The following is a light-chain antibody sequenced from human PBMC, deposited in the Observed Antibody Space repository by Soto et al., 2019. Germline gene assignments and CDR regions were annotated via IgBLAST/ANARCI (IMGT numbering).Light chain of an antibody. CDR1: SSDVGSYDY. V-gene: IGLV2-14*03. CDR2: DVT. J-gene: IGLJ1*01. Sequence: QSALTQPASVSGSAGQSITISCTGSSSDVGSYDYVSWYQHHPGKAPKLLIYDVTTRPSGISHRFSGSKSGHTASLTISGLQAEDGADYYCASYVSSSSVFFFGPGTKLTVL. CDR3: ASYVSSSSVFF.